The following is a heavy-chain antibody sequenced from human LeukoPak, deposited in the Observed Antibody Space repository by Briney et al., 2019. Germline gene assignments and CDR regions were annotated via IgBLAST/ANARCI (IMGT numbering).Heavy chain of an antibody. CDR2: INPNSGGT. CDR1: GYTFTGYY. V-gene: IGHV1-2*02. J-gene: IGHJ3*02. Sequence: ASVKVSCKASGYTFTGYYMHWVRQAPGQGLEWMGWINPNSGGTNYAQKFQGRVTMTRDTSISTAYMEQSRMPSDDTALYYCARDPCVGAFDIWGQGTMVTVSS. CDR3: ARDPCVGAFDI.